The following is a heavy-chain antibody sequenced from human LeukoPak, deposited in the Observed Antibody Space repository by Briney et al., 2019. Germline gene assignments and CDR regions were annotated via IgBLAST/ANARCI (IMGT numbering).Heavy chain of an antibody. V-gene: IGHV3-74*01. CDR1: GITFSYYW. CDR3: VREGGYDPFEY. CDR2: IDADGTST. J-gene: IGHJ4*02. Sequence: GGSLRLSCAASGITFSYYWMHWVRQAPGKGLVWVSRIDADGTSTTYAGSVKGRFTISRDNAKNTLYLQMNSLRAEDTAVYYCVREGGYDPFEYWGQGTLVTVSS. D-gene: IGHD5-12*01.